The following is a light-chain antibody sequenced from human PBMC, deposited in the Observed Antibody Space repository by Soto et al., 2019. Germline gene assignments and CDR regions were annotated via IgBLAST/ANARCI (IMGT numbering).Light chain of an antibody. V-gene: IGKV3-20*01. CDR1: QSVSSNY. CDR2: AAS. Sequence: EIVLTQSPGTLYLSPGERATLSCRASQSVSSNYLAWYQQKRGQAPRLLIYAASARATGIPDRFSGSGSGTDFTLNISRLEPEDFAVYFCQLYGSSPPRYTFAQGTKLEIK. CDR3: QLYGSSPPRYT. J-gene: IGKJ2*01.